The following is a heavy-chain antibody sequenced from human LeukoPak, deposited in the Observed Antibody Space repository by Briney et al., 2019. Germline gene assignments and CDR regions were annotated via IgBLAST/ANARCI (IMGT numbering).Heavy chain of an antibody. CDR2: INNSSSYI. Sequence: PGGSLRLSCAASRFTFSSYSMNWVRQAPGKGLEWVSSINNSSSYIYYADSVKGRFTISRDNAKNSLYLQMNSLRAEDTAVYYCARDKRGPCDAFDIWGQGTMVTVSS. V-gene: IGHV3-21*01. CDR1: RFTFSSYS. CDR3: ARDKRGPCDAFDI. J-gene: IGHJ3*02.